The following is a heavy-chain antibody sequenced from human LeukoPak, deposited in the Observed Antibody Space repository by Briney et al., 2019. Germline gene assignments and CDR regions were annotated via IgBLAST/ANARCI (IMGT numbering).Heavy chain of an antibody. Sequence: GGSLRLSCAASGFTFSSYSMNWVRQAPGKGLEWVSSISSSSSYIYYADSVKGRFTISRDNAKNSLYLQMNSLRAEDTAVYYCARELRYSSGWTWFDPWGQGTLVTVSS. CDR2: ISSSSSYI. J-gene: IGHJ5*02. CDR3: ARELRYSSGWTWFDP. CDR1: GFTFSSYS. D-gene: IGHD6-19*01. V-gene: IGHV3-21*01.